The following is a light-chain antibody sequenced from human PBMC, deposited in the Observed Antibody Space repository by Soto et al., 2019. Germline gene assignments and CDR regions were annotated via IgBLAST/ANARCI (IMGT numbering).Light chain of an antibody. J-gene: IGLJ1*01. CDR2: EVS. Sequence: QSVLTQPASVSGSPGQSITISCTGTSSDVGSYNLVSWYQQHPGKAPKLIVYEVSKRPSGVSNRFSASKSGNTASLTISGLQAEDEADYYCCSYAGSRTYVFGAGTKLTVL. CDR3: CSYAGSRTYV. CDR1: SSDVGSYNL. V-gene: IGLV2-23*02.